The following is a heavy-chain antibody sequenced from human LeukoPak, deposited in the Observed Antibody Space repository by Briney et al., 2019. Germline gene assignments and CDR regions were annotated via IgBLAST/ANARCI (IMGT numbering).Heavy chain of an antibody. D-gene: IGHD3-10*01. Sequence: PGGSLRLSCAASGFTFSSYSMNWVRQAPGKGLEWVSSISSSSSYIYYADSVKGRFTISRVNSKNTLYLQMNSLRTEDTAVYYCAKDFRRVWFGELLRLLTGLVDYWGQGTLVTVSS. J-gene: IGHJ4*02. V-gene: IGHV3-21*01. CDR2: ISSSSSYI. CDR1: GFTFSSYS. CDR3: AKDFRRVWFGELLRLLTGLVDY.